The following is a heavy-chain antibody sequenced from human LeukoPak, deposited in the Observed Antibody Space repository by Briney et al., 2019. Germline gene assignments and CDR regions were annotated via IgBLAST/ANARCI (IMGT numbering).Heavy chain of an antibody. CDR1: GGSFSGYY. V-gene: IGHV4-34*01. D-gene: IGHD7-27*01. CDR2: INHSGST. Sequence: PSETLSLTCAVYGGSFSGYYWSWIRQPPGKGLEWIGEINHSGSTNYNPSLKSQVTISVDTSKNQFSLKLSSVTAADTAVYYCARTGPYYYYYYMDVWGKGTTVTVSS. J-gene: IGHJ6*03. CDR3: ARTGPYYYYYYMDV.